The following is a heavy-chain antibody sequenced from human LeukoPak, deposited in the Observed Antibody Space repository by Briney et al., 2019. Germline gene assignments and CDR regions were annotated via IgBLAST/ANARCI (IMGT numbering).Heavy chain of an antibody. D-gene: IGHD6-13*01. CDR1: GGSISSYY. Sequence: SETLSLTCTVSGGSISSYYWSWIRQPPGKGLEWTGYIYYSGSTNYNPSLKSRVTISVDTSKNQFSLKLSSVTAADTAVYYCARGLVAAAGRYAFDYWGQGTLVTVSS. CDR2: IYYSGST. CDR3: ARGLVAAAGRYAFDY. J-gene: IGHJ4*02. V-gene: IGHV4-59*01.